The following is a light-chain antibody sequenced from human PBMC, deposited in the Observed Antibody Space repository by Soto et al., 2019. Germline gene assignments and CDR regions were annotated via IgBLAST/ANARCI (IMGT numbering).Light chain of an antibody. CDR3: GTWDSSLSAWV. Sequence: QALVTQPPSVSAAPGQKVTISCSGSSSNIGNNYVSWYQQLPGTAPKLLIYETNKRPSGIPDRFSGSKSGTSATLGITGLQTGDEADYYCGTWDSSLSAWVFGGGTKLTVL. CDR2: ETN. CDR1: SSNIGNNY. J-gene: IGLJ3*02. V-gene: IGLV1-51*02.